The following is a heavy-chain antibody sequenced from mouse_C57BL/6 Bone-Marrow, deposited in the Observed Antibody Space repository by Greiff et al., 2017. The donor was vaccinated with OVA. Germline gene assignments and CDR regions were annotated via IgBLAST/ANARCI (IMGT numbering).Heavy chain of an antibody. J-gene: IGHJ3*01. Sequence: VQLQQPGTDLVEPWASVKLSCKASGYTFPSYWVHWVKQRPGQGLEWIGKINPSNGGTNYNEKFKSKATLTVEKSSSTAYMQLSSLTTEDAAVYYCASLSWFAYWGQGTLVTVSA. CDR2: INPSNGGT. CDR3: ASLSWFAY. CDR1: GYTFPSYW. V-gene: IGHV1-53*01.